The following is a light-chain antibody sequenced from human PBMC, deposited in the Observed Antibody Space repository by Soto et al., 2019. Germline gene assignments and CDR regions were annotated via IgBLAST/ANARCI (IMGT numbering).Light chain of an antibody. V-gene: IGLV1-44*01. CDR2: SNN. CDR1: SSNIGSNT. J-gene: IGLJ2*01. CDR3: AAWDDSLKAV. Sequence: QSVLTQPPSASGTPGQRVTISCSGSSSNIGSNTVNWYQQLPGTAPKLLIHSNNQRPSGVPDRFSGSKSGTSASLAISGLQSEDEADYYCAAWDDSLKAVFGGGTQLTVL.